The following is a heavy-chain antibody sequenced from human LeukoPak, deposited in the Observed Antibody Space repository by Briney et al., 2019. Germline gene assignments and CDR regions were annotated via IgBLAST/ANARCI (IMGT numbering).Heavy chain of an antibody. Sequence: PGGSLRLSCAASGFTFSSYGMNWVRQAPGKGLEWVSSISSSSSYVYYADSVKGRFTISRDNAKNSLYLQMNSLRAEDTAVYYCARGSTVAMGDYWGQGTLVTVSS. D-gene: IGHD4-23*01. CDR2: ISSSSSYV. V-gene: IGHV3-21*01. CDR1: GFTFSSYG. CDR3: ARGSTVAMGDY. J-gene: IGHJ4*02.